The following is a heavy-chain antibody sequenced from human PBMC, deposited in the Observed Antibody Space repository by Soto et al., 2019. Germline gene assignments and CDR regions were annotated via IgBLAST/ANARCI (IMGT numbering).Heavy chain of an antibody. CDR3: ARHRADCSGGSCYSNWFDP. J-gene: IGHJ5*02. V-gene: IGHV5-10-1*01. D-gene: IGHD2-15*01. Sequence: PRESLKISCKGSGYSFTSYWISWVRQMPGKGLEWMGRIDPSDSYTNYSPSFQGQVTISADKSISTAYLQWSSLKASDTAMFYCARHRADCSGGSCYSNWFDPWGQGTLVTVSS. CDR1: GYSFTSYW. CDR2: IDPSDSYT.